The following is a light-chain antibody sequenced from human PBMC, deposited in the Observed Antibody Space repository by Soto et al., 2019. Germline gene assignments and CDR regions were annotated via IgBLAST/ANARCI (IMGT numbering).Light chain of an antibody. V-gene: IGLV2-8*01. J-gene: IGLJ2*01. CDR2: EVS. CDR3: SSYAGSNNLV. CDR1: SSDVGGYNY. Sequence: QSVLTRPPSASGSPGQSVTISCTGTSSDVGGYNYVSWYQQHPGKAPKLMIYEVSKRPSGVPDRFSGSKSGNTASLTVSGRQAEDEADYYCSSYAGSNNLVFGGGTKLTVL.